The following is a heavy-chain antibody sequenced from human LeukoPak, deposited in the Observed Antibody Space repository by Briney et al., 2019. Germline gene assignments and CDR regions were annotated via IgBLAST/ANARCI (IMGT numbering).Heavy chain of an antibody. CDR1: GYTFTSYG. CDR2: ISAYNGNT. J-gene: IGHJ4*02. V-gene: IGHV1-18*01. D-gene: IGHD3-22*01. Sequence: GASVKVSCKASGYTFTSYGISWVRQAPGQGLEWMGWISAYNGNTNYAQKLQGRVTMTTDTSTSTAYMELRSLRSGDTAVYYCARFDYDSSGLEYYFDYWGQGTLVTVSS. CDR3: ARFDYDSSGLEYYFDY.